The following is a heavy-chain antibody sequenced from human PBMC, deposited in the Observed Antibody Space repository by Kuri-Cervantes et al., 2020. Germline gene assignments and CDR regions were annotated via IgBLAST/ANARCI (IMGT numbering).Heavy chain of an antibody. CDR1: GFGFRNYW. V-gene: IGHV3-74*01. CDR2: IKGDASEI. J-gene: IGHJ5*02. CDR3: ARSDWFDP. Sequence: GESLKISCAASGFGFRNYWMHWVRQAPGKGLVWVSRIKGDASEIFYADSVKGRFTVSRDNAKNMLYLQMNSLRVEDTALYYCARSDWFDPWGQGTLVPS.